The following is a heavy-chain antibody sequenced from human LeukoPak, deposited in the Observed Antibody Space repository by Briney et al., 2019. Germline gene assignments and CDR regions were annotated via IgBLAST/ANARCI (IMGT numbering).Heavy chain of an antibody. CDR1: GYTFTDYY. Sequence: ASVNVSCKASGYTFTDYYMHWVRQAPGQGLEWMGIINPSGGSTSHAQKFQGRVTMTRDTSTSTVYMELSSLRSEDTAVYYCARDRSSGWYPLDYWGQGTLVTVSS. D-gene: IGHD6-19*01. V-gene: IGHV1-46*01. J-gene: IGHJ4*02. CDR2: INPSGGST. CDR3: ARDRSSGWYPLDY.